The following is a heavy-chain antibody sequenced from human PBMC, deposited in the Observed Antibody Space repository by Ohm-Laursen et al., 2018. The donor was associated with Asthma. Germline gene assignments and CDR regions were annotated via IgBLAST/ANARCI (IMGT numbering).Heavy chain of an antibody. D-gene: IGHD4-17*01. CDR2: ISYDGSNK. V-gene: IGHV3-30*03. CDR1: GFTFSSYG. CDR3: ARDHGYGDYVLGTDYGMDV. Sequence: SLRLSCSAFGFTFSSYGMHWVRQAPGKGLEWVAVISYDGSNKYYADSVKGRFTISRDNSKNTLYLQMNSLRAEDTAVYYCARDHGYGDYVLGTDYGMDVWGQGTTVTVSS. J-gene: IGHJ6*02.